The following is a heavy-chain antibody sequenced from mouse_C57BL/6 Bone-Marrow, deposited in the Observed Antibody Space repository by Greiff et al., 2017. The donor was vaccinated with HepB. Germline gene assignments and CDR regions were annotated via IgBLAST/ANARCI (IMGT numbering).Heavy chain of an antibody. V-gene: IGHV1-81*01. CDR2: IYPRSGNT. J-gene: IGHJ4*01. CDR1: GYTFTSYG. D-gene: IGHD2-5*01. CDR3: ARSPYYSNYFYAMDY. Sequence: QVQLQQSGAELARPGASVKLSCKASGYTFTSYGISWVKQRTGQGLEWIGEIYPRSGNTYYNEKFKGKATLTADKSSSKAYMELRSLTSEDSAVYFCARSPYYSNYFYAMDYWGQGTSVTVSS.